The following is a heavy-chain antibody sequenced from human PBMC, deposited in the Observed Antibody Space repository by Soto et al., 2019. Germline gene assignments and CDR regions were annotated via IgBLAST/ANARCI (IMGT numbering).Heavy chain of an antibody. V-gene: IGHV1-8*01. J-gene: IGHJ5*02. Sequence: QVQLVQSGAEVKKPGASVKVSCKASGYTFTSSDINWVRQATGQGLEWMGWMNPNTGNTGYAQKFQGRITLTRSTSISTAYLELSSLNSDDSAVYYCARGASPWGQGTLVTDSS. CDR3: ARGASP. CDR1: GYTFTSSD. CDR2: MNPNTGNT.